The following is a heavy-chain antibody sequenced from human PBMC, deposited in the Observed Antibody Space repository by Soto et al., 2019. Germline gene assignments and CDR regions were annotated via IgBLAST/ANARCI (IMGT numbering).Heavy chain of an antibody. CDR3: ARSEIVVVVAATGWFDP. CDR2: IIPIFGTA. Sequence: QVQLVQSGAEVKKPGSSVKVSCKASGGTFSSYAISWVRQAPGQGLEWMGGIIPIFGTANYAQKFQGRVTITADKSTGTAYMELSSLRSEDTAVYYCARSEIVVVVAATGWFDPWGQGTLVTVSS. V-gene: IGHV1-69*06. D-gene: IGHD2-15*01. J-gene: IGHJ5*02. CDR1: GGTFSSYA.